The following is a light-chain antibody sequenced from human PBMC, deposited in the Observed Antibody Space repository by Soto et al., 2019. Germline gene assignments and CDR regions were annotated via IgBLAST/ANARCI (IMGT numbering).Light chain of an antibody. J-gene: IGKJ2*01. CDR3: QQLTNYRFT. Sequence: IQLTQSPSSLSASVGDRVTITCRASQRINSFLAWYQQKPGKAPKLLIYGASTLQSVGPSRFSGSGSGTDCTLTISSVDPEDFATYYCQQLTNYRFTFGQGNKLQIK. CDR1: QRINSF. CDR2: GAS. V-gene: IGKV1-9*01.